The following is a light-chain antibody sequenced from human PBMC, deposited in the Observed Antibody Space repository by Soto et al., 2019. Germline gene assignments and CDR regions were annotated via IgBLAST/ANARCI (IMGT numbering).Light chain of an antibody. CDR2: SAS. CDR3: LQDYNSPLT. V-gene: IGKV1-6*01. Sequence: AIPMTQSPSSLSASVGDRVTITCRASQGIRNDLGWYQQKPGKAPKLLIYSASSLQSGVPSRFSGSGSGTDFTLSINSLQPEDFATYYCLQDYNSPLTFGQGTKVEIK. J-gene: IGKJ1*01. CDR1: QGIRND.